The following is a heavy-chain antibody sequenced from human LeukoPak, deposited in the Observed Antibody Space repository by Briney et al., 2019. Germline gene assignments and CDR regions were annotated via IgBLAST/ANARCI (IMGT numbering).Heavy chain of an antibody. CDR2: IRSKANSYAT. D-gene: IGHD2-2*01. CDR3: TRPANCSSTSCYHYYYYMDV. CDR1: GFTFSGSA. J-gene: IGHJ6*03. Sequence: GGSLRLSCAASGFTFSGSAMHWVRQASGKGLEWVGRIRSKANSYATAYAASVKGRFTISRDDSKNTAYLQMNSLKTEDTAVYYCTRPANCSSTSCYHYYYYMDVWGKGTTVTVSS. V-gene: IGHV3-73*01.